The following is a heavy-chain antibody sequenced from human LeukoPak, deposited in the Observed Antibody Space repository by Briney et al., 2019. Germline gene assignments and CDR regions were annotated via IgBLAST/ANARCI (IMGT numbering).Heavy chain of an antibody. CDR2: IYYSGST. CDR3: ASPSITIFGVVTDSALDY. Sequence: PSETLSLTCTVSGGSISSSSYYWGWIRQPPGKGLEWIGSIYYSGSTYYNPSLKSRVTISVDTSKNQFSLKLSSVTAADTAVYYCASPSITIFGVVTDSALDYWGQGTLVTVSS. V-gene: IGHV4-39*01. CDR1: GGSISSSSYY. J-gene: IGHJ4*02. D-gene: IGHD3-3*01.